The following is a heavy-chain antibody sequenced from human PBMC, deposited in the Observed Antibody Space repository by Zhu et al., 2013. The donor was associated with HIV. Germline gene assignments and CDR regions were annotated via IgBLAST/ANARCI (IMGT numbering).Heavy chain of an antibody. CDR3: ARGIPKRFYDYLWGSYRYTACWFDP. CDR1: GGTFSNYT. J-gene: IGHJ5*02. D-gene: IGHD3-16*02. V-gene: IGHV1-69*06. Sequence: QVQLVQSGAEVKKPGSSVKVSCKASGGTFSNYTITWVRQAPGQGPEWMGGIIPMFGTANYAQKFRGRVTITAEKSTSTAYMELSSLISEDTAIYYCARGIPKRFYDYLWGSYRYTACWFDPWGQGTLVTVSS. CDR2: IIPMFGTA.